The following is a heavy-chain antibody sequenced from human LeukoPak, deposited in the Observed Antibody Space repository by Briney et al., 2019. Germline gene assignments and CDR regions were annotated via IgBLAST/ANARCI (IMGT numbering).Heavy chain of an antibody. Sequence: GASVKVSCKASGYTFTGYYMHWVRQAPGQGLEWMGWINPNSGGTNYAQKFQGRVTMTRDTSISTAYMELSRLRSDGTAVYYCARDIVVVPAAFYYYYYMDVWGKGTTVTVSS. J-gene: IGHJ6*03. V-gene: IGHV1-2*02. CDR1: GYTFTGYY. D-gene: IGHD2-2*01. CDR3: ARDIVVVPAAFYYYYYMDV. CDR2: INPNSGGT.